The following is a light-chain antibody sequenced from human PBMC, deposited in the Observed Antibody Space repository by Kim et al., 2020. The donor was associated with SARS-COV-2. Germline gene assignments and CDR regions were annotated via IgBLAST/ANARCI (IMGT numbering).Light chain of an antibody. CDR1: SGHSNYA. V-gene: IGLV4-69*01. J-gene: IGLJ3*02. CDR2: VYSDGSH. CDR3: QTWGTGLWV. Sequence: QLVVAQSPSASASLGASVKLTCTLSSGHSNYAIAWHQQQPEKGPRYLMMVYSDGSHSKGDGIPDRFSGSSSGAERHLTISSLQSEDEADYYCQTWGTGLWVFGGGTQLTVL.